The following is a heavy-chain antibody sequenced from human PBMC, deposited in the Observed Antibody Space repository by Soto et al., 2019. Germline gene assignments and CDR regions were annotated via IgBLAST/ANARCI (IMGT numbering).Heavy chain of an antibody. J-gene: IGHJ1*01. D-gene: IGHD3-3*02. CDR2: IDWDDDK. CDR1: GFSFSTTKMC. Sequence: QITLKESGPTLVKPTQTLTLTCTFSGFSFSTTKMCVGWIRQPPGKALEWLALIDWDDDKRYSPSLKSRLTITKDTSRNQVVLTLTNMDPMDTATDFCARSEMGAISDLSFQHWGQGNLVTVSS. CDR3: ARSEMGAISDLSFQH. V-gene: IGHV2-5*02.